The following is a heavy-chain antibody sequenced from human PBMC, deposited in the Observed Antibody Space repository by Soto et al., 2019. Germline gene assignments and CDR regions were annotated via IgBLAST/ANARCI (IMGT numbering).Heavy chain of an antibody. Sequence: QVQLVQSGAEVKKPGASVKVSCKASGYTFSLNYIHWVRQAPGQGLEWMGMINPSGGITNYAQTLQGRVTMTTDTSTSTVYMELSSLRSEDTAMYYCARRFCTDNSCYYFDFWGQGSLVTVSS. J-gene: IGHJ4*02. D-gene: IGHD2-2*01. CDR3: ARRFCTDNSCYYFDF. V-gene: IGHV1-46*01. CDR2: INPSGGIT. CDR1: GYTFSLNY.